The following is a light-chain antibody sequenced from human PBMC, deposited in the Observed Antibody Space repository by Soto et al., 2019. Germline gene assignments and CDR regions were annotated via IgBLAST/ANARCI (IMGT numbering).Light chain of an antibody. V-gene: IGKV3-20*01. CDR2: GAS. CDR3: QQYGSSPPLWT. CDR1: QSVSSSY. Sequence: EIVLTQSPGTLSLSPGERATRSCRASQSVSSSYLAWYQQKPGQAPRLLIYGASSRATGIPDRFSGSGSGTDFTLTISRLEPEDFAVYYCQQYGSSPPLWTFGQGTKVEIK. J-gene: IGKJ1*01.